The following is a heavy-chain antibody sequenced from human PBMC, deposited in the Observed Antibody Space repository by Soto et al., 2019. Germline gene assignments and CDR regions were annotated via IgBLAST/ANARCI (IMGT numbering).Heavy chain of an antibody. CDR2: ISGSGGST. Sequence: PGGSLRLSCAASGFTFSSYAMSWVRQAPGKGLEWVSAISGSGGSTYYADSVKGRFTISRDNSKNTLYLQMNSLRAEDTAVYYCARATTVTTFLGPNYYYGMDVWGQGTTVTVSS. CDR1: GFTFSSYA. D-gene: IGHD4-17*01. CDR3: ARATTVTTFLGPNYYYGMDV. J-gene: IGHJ6*02. V-gene: IGHV3-23*01.